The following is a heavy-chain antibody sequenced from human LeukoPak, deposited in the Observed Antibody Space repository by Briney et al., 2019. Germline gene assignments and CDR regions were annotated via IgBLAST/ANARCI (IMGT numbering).Heavy chain of an antibody. J-gene: IGHJ4*02. Sequence: GGALRLSSAASGVTFSSYAVHWVREGPGEGLGWVAVIQYDGSNKYYADTVKRRFTISRANSTTPLYLQMNSLRAEDTAVYYCARLYSYSYSFDYWGPGTLVTVSS. CDR1: GVTFSSYA. CDR2: IQYDGSNK. V-gene: IGHV3-30*04. D-gene: IGHD5-18*01. CDR3: ARLYSYSYSFDY.